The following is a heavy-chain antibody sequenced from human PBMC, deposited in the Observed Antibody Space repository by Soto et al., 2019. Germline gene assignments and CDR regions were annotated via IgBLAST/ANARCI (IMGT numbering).Heavy chain of an antibody. V-gene: IGHV4-30-4*01. J-gene: IGHJ4*02. CDR1: GGSIISDEYY. CDR3: ARDRSNSPDLLDS. D-gene: IGHD1-1*01. Sequence: QVQLQESGPGLVKPSQTLSLTCSVSGGSIISDEYYWTWIRQPPGGGLEWIGHAYYTGSTSYSPSLKSRLTISVDTSKNQFSLRLNSVSAADTAVYYCARDRSNSPDLLDSWGRGTLVTVSS. CDR2: AYYTGST.